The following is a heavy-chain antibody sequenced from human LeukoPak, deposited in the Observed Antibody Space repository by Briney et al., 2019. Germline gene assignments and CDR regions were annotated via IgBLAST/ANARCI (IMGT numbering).Heavy chain of an antibody. J-gene: IGHJ6*02. CDR3: ARDPYDFWSGYYNYYYYYGMDV. CDR2: ISGSSSTI. V-gene: IGHV3-48*01. D-gene: IGHD3-3*01. Sequence: PGGSLRLSCAASGFTFSSYSMNWVRQAPGKGLEWVSYISGSSSTIYYADSVKGRFTISRDNAKNSLYLQMNSLRAEDTAVYYCARDPYDFWSGYYNYYYYYGMDVWGQGTTVTVSS. CDR1: GFTFSSYS.